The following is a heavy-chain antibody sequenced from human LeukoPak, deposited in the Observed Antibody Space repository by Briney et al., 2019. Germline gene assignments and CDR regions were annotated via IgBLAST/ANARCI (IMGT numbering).Heavy chain of an antibody. CDR2: ISSSNTYT. Sequence: PGGSLRLSCAASGFTFSDYYMSWIRQAPGKGLEWVSYISSSNTYTTYADSVKGRFTISRDNAKNSLYLQMNSLRAEDTAVYYCARDRGVGDNSNWYDYWGQGTLVTVSS. CDR1: GFTFSDYY. V-gene: IGHV3-11*06. D-gene: IGHD2-21*01. J-gene: IGHJ5*01. CDR3: ARDRGVGDNSNWYDY.